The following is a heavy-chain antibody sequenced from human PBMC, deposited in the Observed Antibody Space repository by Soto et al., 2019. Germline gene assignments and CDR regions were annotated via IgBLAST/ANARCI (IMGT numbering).Heavy chain of an antibody. CDR1: GFTFDDYT. CDR3: AKDIVTMVRGVIRGGSDYYYGMDV. V-gene: IGHV3-43*01. CDR2: ISWDGGST. Sequence: SLRLSCAASGFTFDDYTMHWVRQATGKGLEWVSLISWDGGSTYYADSVKGRFTISRDNSKNSLYLQMNSLRTEDTALYYCAKDIVTMVRGVIRGGSDYYYGMDVWGQGTTVTVSS. J-gene: IGHJ6*02. D-gene: IGHD3-10*01.